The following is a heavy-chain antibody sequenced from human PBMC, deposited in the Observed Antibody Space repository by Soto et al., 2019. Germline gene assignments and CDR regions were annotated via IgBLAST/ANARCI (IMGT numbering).Heavy chain of an antibody. J-gene: IGHJ4*02. CDR3: AREPIGYCSGGSCYSAHEFDY. CDR1: GGSISSYY. V-gene: IGHV4-59*01. CDR2: IYYSGST. D-gene: IGHD2-15*01. Sequence: SETLSLTCTFSGGSISSYYWIWIRQPTGKGLEWIGYIYYSGSTNYNPSLKSRVTISVDTSKNQFSLKLSSVTAADTAVYYCAREPIGYCSGGSCYSAHEFDYWGQGTLVTVSS.